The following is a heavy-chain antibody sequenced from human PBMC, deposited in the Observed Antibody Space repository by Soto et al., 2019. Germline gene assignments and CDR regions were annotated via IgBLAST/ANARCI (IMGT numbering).Heavy chain of an antibody. CDR1: GFSLSTNGVS. CDR2: LSWDYDK. V-gene: IGHV2-5*02. J-gene: IGHJ5*02. CDR3: AHRRDYYDSDGNYSGHWFGP. D-gene: IGHD3-22*01. Sequence: QITLKESGPTLVKPTQTLTLTCTFSGFSLSTNGVSVGWIRQPPGKALEWLALLSWDYDKRYIPSLNSRLTITKTTSTTQVVLTMTNMDPVDTATYYCAHRRDYYDSDGNYSGHWFGPWGQGTLVTVSS.